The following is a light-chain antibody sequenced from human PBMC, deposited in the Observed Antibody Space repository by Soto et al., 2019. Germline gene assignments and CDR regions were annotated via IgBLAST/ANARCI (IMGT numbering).Light chain of an antibody. CDR1: QSISSW. V-gene: IGKV1-5*01. Sequence: DIQMTQSPSTLSASVGDRVTITCRASQSISSWLAWYQQKPGKAPKVLIFDASSLESGVPSRFSGSGSGTEFTLTISSLQPEDFATYYCQELNSYPRTFGQGTKVDI. J-gene: IGKJ1*01. CDR2: DAS. CDR3: QELNSYPRT.